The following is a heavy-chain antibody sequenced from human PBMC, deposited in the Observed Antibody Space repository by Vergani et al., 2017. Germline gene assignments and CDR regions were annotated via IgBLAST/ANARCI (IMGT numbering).Heavy chain of an antibody. D-gene: IGHD1-7*01. CDR3: VGPQHNWNYVVDYYYYGMDV. Sequence: QVQLVESGGGVVQPGRSLRLSCAASGFTFSSYAMHWVRQAPGKGLEWVAVISYDGSNKYYADSVKGRFTISRDNSKNTLYLQMNSLRAEDTAVYYCVGPQHNWNYVVDYYYYGMDVWGQGTTVTVSS. J-gene: IGHJ6*02. CDR1: GFTFSSYA. V-gene: IGHV3-30-3*01. CDR2: ISYDGSNK.